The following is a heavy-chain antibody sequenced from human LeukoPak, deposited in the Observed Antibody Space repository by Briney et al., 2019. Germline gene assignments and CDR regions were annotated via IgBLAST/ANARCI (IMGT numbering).Heavy chain of an antibody. D-gene: IGHD6-6*01. CDR2: ISGSGGST. CDR1: GFTFSSYA. CDR3: AKDLNLYSSSSGTDY. Sequence: GGSLRLSCAASGFTFSSYAMSWVRRAPGKGLEWVSAISGSGGSTYYADSVKGRFTISRDNSKNTLYLQMNSLRAEDTAVYYCAKDLNLYSSSSGTDYWGQGTLVTVSS. V-gene: IGHV3-23*01. J-gene: IGHJ4*02.